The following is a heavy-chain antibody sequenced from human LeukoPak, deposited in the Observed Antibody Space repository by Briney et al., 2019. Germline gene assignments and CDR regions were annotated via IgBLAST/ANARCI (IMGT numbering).Heavy chain of an antibody. D-gene: IGHD3-22*01. CDR1: GITLSNYG. J-gene: IGHJ4*02. CDR3: AKRGVVIRVILVGFHKEAYYFDS. Sequence: GGSLRLSCAVSGITLSNYGMSWVRQGPGKGLEWVAGISDSGGRTNYADSVEGRFTISRDNPKNTLYLQMNSLRAEDTAVYFCAKRGVVIRVILVGFHKEAYYFDSWGQGALVTVSS. CDR2: ISDSGGRT. V-gene: IGHV3-23*01.